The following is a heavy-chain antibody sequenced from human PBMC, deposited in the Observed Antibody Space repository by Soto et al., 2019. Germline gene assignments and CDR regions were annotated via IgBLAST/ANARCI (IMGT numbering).Heavy chain of an antibody. CDR1: GGSISSSSYY. Sequence: QLQLQESGPGLVKPSETLSLTCTVSGGSISSSSYYWGWIRQPPGKGLELIGSIYYSGSTYYNPSLKSRVTISVDTSKNQFSLKLSSVTAADTAVYYCAGGIAARPDSGWFDPWGQGTLVTVSS. J-gene: IGHJ5*02. CDR3: AGGIAARPDSGWFDP. D-gene: IGHD6-6*01. V-gene: IGHV4-39*01. CDR2: IYYSGST.